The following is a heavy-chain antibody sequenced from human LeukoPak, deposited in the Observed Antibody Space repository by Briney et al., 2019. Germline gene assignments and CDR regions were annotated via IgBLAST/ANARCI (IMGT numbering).Heavy chain of an antibody. Sequence: GGSLTLSCAPCGFTFSSYEMNCVPDAPGKGVVCVSDISNSGSTIFYEDSVKGRLTISRDNAKNPLYLEMSSLRAEDTAIYYCARSARDYGLSSDYWGEGTLVTVSS. CDR1: GFTFSSYE. J-gene: IGHJ4*02. V-gene: IGHV3-48*03. CDR2: ISNSGSTI. CDR3: ARSARDYGLSSDY. D-gene: IGHD4-17*01.